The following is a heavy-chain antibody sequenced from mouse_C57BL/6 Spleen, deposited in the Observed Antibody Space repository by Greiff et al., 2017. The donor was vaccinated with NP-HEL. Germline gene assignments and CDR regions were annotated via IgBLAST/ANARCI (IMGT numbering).Heavy chain of an antibody. J-gene: IGHJ4*01. CDR1: GFTFSDYY. CDR3: ASDRAYYSNYGAMDY. Sequence: EVKLVESEGGLVQPGSSMKLSCTASGFTFSDYYMAWVRQVPEKGLEWVANINYDGSSTYYLDSLKSRFIISRDNAKNILYLQMSSLKSEDTATYDCASDRAYYSNYGAMDYWGQGTSVTVSS. V-gene: IGHV5-16*01. D-gene: IGHD2-5*01. CDR2: INYDGSST.